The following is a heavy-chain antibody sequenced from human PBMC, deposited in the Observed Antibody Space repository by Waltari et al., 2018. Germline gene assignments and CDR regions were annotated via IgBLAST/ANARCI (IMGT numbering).Heavy chain of an antibody. CDR3: ARDRGGDSSGLSPDAFDY. CDR1: GFTFSRYS. CDR2: LSGSASAI. V-gene: IGHV3-48*04. D-gene: IGHD3-22*01. Sequence: EVQLVESGGGLVQPGGSLRLSCAASGFTFSRYSMNCVRQAPGKGLEWVSYLSGSASAIYYADSVKGRFTISRDNAKSSLFLHMTSLRAEDTAVYYCARDRGGDSSGLSPDAFDYWGQGTLVTVAP. J-gene: IGHJ4*02.